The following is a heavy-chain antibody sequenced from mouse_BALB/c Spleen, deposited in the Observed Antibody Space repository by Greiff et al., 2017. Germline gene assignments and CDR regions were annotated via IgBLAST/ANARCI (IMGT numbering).Heavy chain of an antibody. CDR2: ISSGGST. J-gene: IGHJ3*01. CDR3: ARGFDYDEWFAY. CDR1: GFTFSSYA. V-gene: IGHV5-6-5*01. Sequence: EVHLVESGGGLVKPGGSLKLSCAASGFTFSSYAMSWVRQTPEKRLEWVASISSGGSTYYPDSVKGRFTISRDNARNILYLQMSSLRSEDTAMYYCARGFDYDEWFAYWGQGTLVTVSA. D-gene: IGHD2-4*01.